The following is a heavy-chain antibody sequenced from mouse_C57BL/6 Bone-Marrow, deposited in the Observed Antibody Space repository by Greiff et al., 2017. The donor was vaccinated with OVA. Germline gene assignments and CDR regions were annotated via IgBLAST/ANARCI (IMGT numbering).Heavy chain of an antibody. Sequence: EVKLVESGGGLVQPGGSLKLSCAASGFTFSDFYMYWIRQTPEKRLEWVAYISNGGGSTYYPDTVKGRVTISRDNDKNTLYLQMSRLKSEDTAMYYCARLDAMDYWGQGTSVTVAS. CDR1: GFTFSDFY. CDR2: ISNGGGST. V-gene: IGHV5-12*01. J-gene: IGHJ4*01. CDR3: ARLDAMDY.